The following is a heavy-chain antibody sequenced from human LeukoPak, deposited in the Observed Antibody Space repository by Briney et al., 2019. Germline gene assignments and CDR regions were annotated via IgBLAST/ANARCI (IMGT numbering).Heavy chain of an antibody. J-gene: IGHJ4*02. Sequence: GGSLRLSCAASGFTFSSYAMSWVRQAPGRGLXXXXXISGSGGSTYYADSVKGRFTISRDNSKNTLYLQMNSLRAEDTAVYYCAKELGPYDILTGCDYWGQGTLVTVSS. CDR2: ISGSGGST. CDR3: AKELGPYDILTGCDY. V-gene: IGHV3-23*01. CDR1: GFTFSSYA. D-gene: IGHD3-9*01.